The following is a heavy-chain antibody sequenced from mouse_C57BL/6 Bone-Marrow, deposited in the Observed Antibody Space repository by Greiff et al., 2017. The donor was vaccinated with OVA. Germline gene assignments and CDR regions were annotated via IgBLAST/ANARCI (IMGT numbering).Heavy chain of an antibody. CDR1: GYTFTTYP. CDR3: ARPGDYDGDWFAY. D-gene: IGHD2-4*01. CDR2: FHPYNDDL. J-gene: IGHJ3*01. Sequence: VQLQQSGAELVKPGASVKMSCKASGYTFTTYPIEWMKQNHGKSLEWIGNFHPYNDDLKYNEKLKGKATLTVEKSSSTVYLELSRLTSDDAAVYYCARPGDYDGDWFAYWGQGTLVTVSA. V-gene: IGHV1-47*01.